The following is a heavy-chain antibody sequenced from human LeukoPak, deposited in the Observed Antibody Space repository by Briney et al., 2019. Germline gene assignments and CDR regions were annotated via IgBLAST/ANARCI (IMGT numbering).Heavy chain of an antibody. V-gene: IGHV4-59*08. CDR2: IYYSGST. CDR3: ARHPRIVVVPAGAFDI. J-gene: IGHJ3*02. D-gene: IGHD2-2*01. Sequence: SETLSLTCTVSGGSISSYYWSWIRQPPGKGLEWIGYIYYSGSTNYNPSLKSRVTISVDTSKNQFSLKLSSVTAADTAVYYCARHPRIVVVPAGAFDIWGQGTMVTVSS. CDR1: GGSISSYY.